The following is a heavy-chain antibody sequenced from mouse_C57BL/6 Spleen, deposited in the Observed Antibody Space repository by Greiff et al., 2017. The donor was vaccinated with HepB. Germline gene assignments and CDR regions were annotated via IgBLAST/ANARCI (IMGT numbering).Heavy chain of an antibody. J-gene: IGHJ4*01. Sequence: EVKLEESEGGLVQPGSSMKLSCTASGFTFSDYYMAWVRQVPEKGLEWVANINYDGSSTYYLDSLKSRFIISRDNAKNILYLQMSSLTSEDTATYYCARSTVGVDYWGQGTSVTVSS. D-gene: IGHD1-1*01. V-gene: IGHV5-16*01. CDR2: INYDGSST. CDR3: ARSTVGVDY. CDR1: GFTFSDYY.